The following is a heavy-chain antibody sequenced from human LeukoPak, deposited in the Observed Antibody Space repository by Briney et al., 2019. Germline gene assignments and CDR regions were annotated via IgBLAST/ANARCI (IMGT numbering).Heavy chain of an antibody. CDR3: AKGVHYYGSAINY. J-gene: IGHJ4*02. CDR2: ISWNSGSI. Sequence: QPGRSLRLSCAASGFTFDDYAMHWVRQAPGKGLEWVSGISWNSGSIGYADSVKGRFTISRDNAKNSLYLQMNSLRAEDTALYYCAKGVHYYGSAINYWGQGTLVTVSS. V-gene: IGHV3-9*01. CDR1: GFTFDDYA. D-gene: IGHD3-10*01.